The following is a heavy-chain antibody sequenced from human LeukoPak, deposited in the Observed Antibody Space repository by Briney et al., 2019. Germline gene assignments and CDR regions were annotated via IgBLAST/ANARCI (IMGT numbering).Heavy chain of an antibody. V-gene: IGHV1-2*02. CDR2: INPNSGGT. CDR1: GYSFTGYY. J-gene: IGHJ6*03. CDR3: ARDLMITFGGPLYYYYMDV. Sequence: ASVKVSCKASGYSFTGYYLHWVRQAPGQGLEWMGWINPNSGGTEYAQKFQDRVTMTRDTSIITAYMELSRLKSDDTAVYYCARDLMITFGGPLYYYYMDVWGKGTTVTISS. D-gene: IGHD3-16*01.